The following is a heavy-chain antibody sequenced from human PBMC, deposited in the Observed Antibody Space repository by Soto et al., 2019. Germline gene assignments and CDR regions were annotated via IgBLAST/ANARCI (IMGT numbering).Heavy chain of an antibody. CDR3: VPLQPSTIRGRPGMDV. V-gene: IGHV1-69*01. Sequence: QVQLLQSGAEVRKPGSSVKVSCKASGGTLGSYAITWVRQAPGQGFAWMGGFIPIFGITNYAQRFEDRLTITADESTSTVYMELSSLTYDDTAVYYCVPLQPSTIRGRPGMDVWGQGTTITVSS. CDR2: FIPIFGIT. CDR1: GGTLGSYA. J-gene: IGHJ6*02. D-gene: IGHD4-4*01.